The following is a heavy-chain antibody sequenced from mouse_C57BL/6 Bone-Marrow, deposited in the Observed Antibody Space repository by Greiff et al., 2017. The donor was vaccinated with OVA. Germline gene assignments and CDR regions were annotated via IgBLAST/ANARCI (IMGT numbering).Heavy chain of an antibody. J-gene: IGHJ2*01. D-gene: IGHD1-3*01. Sequence: QVQLQQPGAELVRPGSSVKLSCKASGYTFTSYWMHWVKQRPIQGLEWIGNIDPSDSETHYNQKFKDKATLTVDKSSSTAYMQLSSLTSEDSAVYYCARENQVGYYFDYWGQGTTLTVSS. CDR2: IDPSDSET. CDR3: ARENQVGYYFDY. CDR1: GYTFTSYW. V-gene: IGHV1-52*01.